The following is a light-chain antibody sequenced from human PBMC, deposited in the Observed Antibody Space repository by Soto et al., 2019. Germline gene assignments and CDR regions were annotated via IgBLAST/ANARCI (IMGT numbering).Light chain of an antibody. CDR3: QQHANYPIT. Sequence: GDRVTITCRASRNIGSWLAWYQQKAGKAPNLLIYKASTLETGVPSRFSGSASGTEFTLTISSPQPDDFATYYCQQHANYPITFGGGTKVEI. CDR1: RNIGSW. CDR2: KAS. J-gene: IGKJ4*01. V-gene: IGKV1-5*03.